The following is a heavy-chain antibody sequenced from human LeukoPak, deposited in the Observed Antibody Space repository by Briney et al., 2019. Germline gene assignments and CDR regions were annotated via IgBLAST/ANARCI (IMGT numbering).Heavy chain of an antibody. CDR1: GFTFSSYA. D-gene: IGHD2/OR15-2a*01. Sequence: GGSLRLSCAASGFTFSSYAMSWVRQAPGKGLEWVSGISGSGSSTYYADSVKGRFTISRDNSENTLSLQMNSLRADDTAIYYCAKSCNSGNCYYNYWGQGTLVTVSS. J-gene: IGHJ4*02. CDR2: ISGSGSST. CDR3: AKSCNSGNCYYNY. V-gene: IGHV3-23*01.